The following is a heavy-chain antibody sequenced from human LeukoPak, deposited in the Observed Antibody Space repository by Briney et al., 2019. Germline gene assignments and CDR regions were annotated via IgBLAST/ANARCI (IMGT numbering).Heavy chain of an antibody. CDR2: INHSGST. D-gene: IGHD6-19*01. J-gene: IGHJ5*02. Sequence: PSETLSLTCAVYGGSFSGYYWSWIRQPPGKGLEWIGEINHSGSTNYNPSLKSRVTISVDTSKNQFSLKLSFVTAADTAVYYCARGRSSSGSYPWFDPWGQGTLVTVSS. V-gene: IGHV4-34*01. CDR3: ARGRSSSGSYPWFDP. CDR1: GGSFSGYY.